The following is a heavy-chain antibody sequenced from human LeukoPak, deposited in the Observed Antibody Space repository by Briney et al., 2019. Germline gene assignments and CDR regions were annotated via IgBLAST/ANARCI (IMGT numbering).Heavy chain of an antibody. Sequence: NASETLSLTCTVSGVSFSSYYWSWIRQPPGKGLEWIGYIYYTGSTNYNPSLKSRVTVSVDTSRNQFSLRLSSVTAADTAVYYCARGGSRVISSSDFDYWGQGTLVTVSS. CDR1: GVSFSSYY. CDR3: ARGGSRVISSSDFDY. J-gene: IGHJ4*02. D-gene: IGHD6-6*01. CDR2: IYYTGST. V-gene: IGHV4-59*01.